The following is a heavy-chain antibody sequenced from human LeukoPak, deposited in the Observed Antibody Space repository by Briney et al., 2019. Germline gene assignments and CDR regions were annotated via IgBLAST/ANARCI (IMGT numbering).Heavy chain of an antibody. Sequence: PSETLSLTCTVSGGSISSYYWSWIRQPPGKGLEWIGYIYYSGSTNYNPSLKSRVTISVDTSKNQFSLKLSSVTAADTAVYYCARGARYDLWSGYYTWGQGTLVTVSS. CDR1: GGSISSYY. J-gene: IGHJ5*02. CDR2: IYYSGST. CDR3: ARGARYDLWSGYYT. D-gene: IGHD3-3*01. V-gene: IGHV4-59*01.